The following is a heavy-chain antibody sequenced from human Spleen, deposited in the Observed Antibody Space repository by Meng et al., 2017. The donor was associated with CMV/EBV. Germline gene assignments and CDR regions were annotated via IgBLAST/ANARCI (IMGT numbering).Heavy chain of an antibody. CDR1: ITYSSYS. D-gene: IGHD1-14*01. CDR3: ARDLNTGGPRTTKYFDY. CDR2: ISSSSSYI. J-gene: IGHJ4*02. Sequence: ITYSSYSMNWVRQTPGKGLEWVSSISSSSSYIYYADSVKGRFTITRDNAKNSLYLQMNSLRAEDTAVYYCARDLNTGGPRTTKYFDYWGQGTLVTVSS. V-gene: IGHV3-21*01.